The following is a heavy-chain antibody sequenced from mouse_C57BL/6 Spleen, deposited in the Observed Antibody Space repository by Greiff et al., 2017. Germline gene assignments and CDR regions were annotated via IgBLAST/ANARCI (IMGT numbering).Heavy chain of an antibody. D-gene: IGHD1-1*01. CDR3: ARNYYYGSSLYAMDD. CDR1: GFTFSDYG. Sequence: EVHLVESGGGLVKPGGSLKLSCAASGFTFSDYGMHWVRQAPEKGLEWVAYISSGSSTIYYADTVKGRFIISRDNAKNTLFLQMTSLRSEDTALYYCARNYYYGSSLYAMDDWGQGTSVTVSS. V-gene: IGHV5-17*01. J-gene: IGHJ4*01. CDR2: ISSGSSTI.